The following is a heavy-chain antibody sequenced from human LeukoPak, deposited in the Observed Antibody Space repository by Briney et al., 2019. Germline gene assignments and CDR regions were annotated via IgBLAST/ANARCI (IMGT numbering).Heavy chain of an antibody. Sequence: GGSLRLSCAASGFTFSGSAIHWVRQSSGKGLEWVGQMHKKEKRYVTATAYAASVKGRFTISRDDSINMAYLQMKSLKTEDTALYYCTRDSGTYNWFDPWGQGTLVTVSS. V-gene: IGHV3-73*01. CDR1: GFTFSGSA. CDR2: MHKKEKRYVTAT. D-gene: IGHD1-26*01. CDR3: TRDSGTYNWFDP. J-gene: IGHJ5*02.